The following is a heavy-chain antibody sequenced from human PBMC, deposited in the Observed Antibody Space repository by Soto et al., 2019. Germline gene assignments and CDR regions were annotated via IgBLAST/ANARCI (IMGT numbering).Heavy chain of an antibody. CDR2: IYPGDSDT. CDR1: GYDCSNSW. D-gene: IGHD5-18*01. J-gene: IGHJ6*02. Sequence: PGESLKISCEGSGYDCSNSWVGWVRQMPGKVLEWMGVIYPGDSDTRYSPSFQGQVTISADKSISTAYLQWRSLRASDSAIYFCARHNTVMGGLNYYYGLDAWGQGXMVTVYS. V-gene: IGHV5-51*01. CDR3: ARHNTVMGGLNYYYGLDA.